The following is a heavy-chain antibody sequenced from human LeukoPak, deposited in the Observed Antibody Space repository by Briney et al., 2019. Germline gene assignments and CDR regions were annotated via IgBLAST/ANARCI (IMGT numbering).Heavy chain of an antibody. J-gene: IGHJ5*02. V-gene: IGHV1-69*01. CDR1: GGTFSSYA. D-gene: IGHD3-16*02. Sequence: SVKVSCKASGGTFSSYAISWVRQAPGQGLEWMGGIIPIFGTANYAQKFQGRVTITADESTSTAYMELSSLRSEDTAVYYCARDLRLGELSSPVNWFDPWGQGTLVTVSS. CDR3: ARDLRLGELSSPVNWFDP. CDR2: IIPIFGTA.